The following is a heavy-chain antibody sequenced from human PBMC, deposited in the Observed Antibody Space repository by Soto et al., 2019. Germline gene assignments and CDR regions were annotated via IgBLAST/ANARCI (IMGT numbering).Heavy chain of an antibody. J-gene: IGHJ4*02. D-gene: IGHD5-12*01. CDR3: ARDRLRGYDNSGFYS. Sequence: QVQLVQSGAELRKPGASVKVACEAFGYSFSYYGISWVRQAPGQGLEWMGWINPSNGNRNYAQNFEDRVTMTIATSTSTAYIELRSLKFDDTAIYYCARDRLRGYDNSGFYSWGQGTLVTVSS. CDR1: GYSFSYYG. CDR2: INPSNGNR. V-gene: IGHV1-18*01.